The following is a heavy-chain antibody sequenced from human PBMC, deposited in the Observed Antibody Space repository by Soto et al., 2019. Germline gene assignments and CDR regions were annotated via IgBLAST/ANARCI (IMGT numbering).Heavy chain of an antibody. D-gene: IGHD2-2*01. J-gene: IGHJ5*02. Sequence: EASVKVSCKASGYTFTSYYMHWVRQAPGQGLEWMGIINPSGGSTSYAQKFQGRVTMTRDTSTSTVYMELSSLRSEDTAVYYCARGSRKEYCSSTSCPAGLNWFDPWGQGTLVTVSS. CDR2: INPSGGST. CDR3: ARGSRKEYCSSTSCPAGLNWFDP. CDR1: GYTFTSYY. V-gene: IGHV1-46*01.